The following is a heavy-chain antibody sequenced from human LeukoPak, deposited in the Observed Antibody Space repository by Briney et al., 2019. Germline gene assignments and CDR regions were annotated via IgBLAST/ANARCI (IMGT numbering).Heavy chain of an antibody. Sequence: PGGSLRLSCAASGFTFSSYDMHWLPQATGKGLVWFSAIGTGGDTYYPGSVKGRFTISRENAKNSLYLQMNSVRAGDKAVYYCARGAVGMDVWGQGTTVTVSS. CDR3: ARGAVGMDV. D-gene: IGHD3-16*01. V-gene: IGHV3-13*01. CDR2: IGTGGDT. J-gene: IGHJ6*02. CDR1: GFTFSSYD.